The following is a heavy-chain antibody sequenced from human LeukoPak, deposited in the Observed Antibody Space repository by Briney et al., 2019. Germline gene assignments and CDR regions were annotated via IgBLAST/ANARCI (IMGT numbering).Heavy chain of an antibody. Sequence: GGSLRLSWAASGFTFSGYYMSWVRQAPGKGLEWVANIKQDGSDKYYVDSVKGRFTISRDNAKNSLYLQMNSLRAEDTAVYYCARVRYYYGSGSKVSFDYWGQGTLVIVSS. CDR1: GFTFSGYY. V-gene: IGHV3-7*01. CDR3: ARVRYYYGSGSKVSFDY. J-gene: IGHJ4*02. D-gene: IGHD3-10*01. CDR2: IKQDGSDK.